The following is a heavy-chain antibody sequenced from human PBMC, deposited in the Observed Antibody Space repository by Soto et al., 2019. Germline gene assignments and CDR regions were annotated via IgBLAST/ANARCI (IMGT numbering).Heavy chain of an antibody. CDR3: ARERSAHRFDP. D-gene: IGHD4-17*01. J-gene: IGHJ5*02. Sequence: GGSLRLSCAASGFTFSSYAMHWVRQAPGKGLEWVAVISYDGSNTYYADSVKGRFTISRDNSKNTVYLQMNSLRAEDTAVYYCARERSAHRFDPWGQGTLVTVSS. V-gene: IGHV3-30*03. CDR2: ISYDGSNT. CDR1: GFTFSSYA.